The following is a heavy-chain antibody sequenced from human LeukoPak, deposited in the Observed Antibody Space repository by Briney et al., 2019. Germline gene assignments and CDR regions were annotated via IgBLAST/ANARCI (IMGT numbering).Heavy chain of an antibody. V-gene: IGHV4-61*02. D-gene: IGHD3-22*01. Sequence: TSQTLSLTCTVAGRSISSGSYYWSWIRQPAGKGLEWIGRIYTSGSTNYNPSLKSRVTISVDTSKNQFSLKLSSVTAADTAVYYCARTGVVKYYYDSSGYYYEVWGQGTLVTVSS. J-gene: IGHJ4*02. CDR3: ARTGVVKYYYDSSGYYYEV. CDR2: IYTSGST. CDR1: GRSISSGSYY.